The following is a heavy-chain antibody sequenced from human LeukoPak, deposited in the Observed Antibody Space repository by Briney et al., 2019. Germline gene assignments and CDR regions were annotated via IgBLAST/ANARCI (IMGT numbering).Heavy chain of an antibody. CDR2: ICSSGSGGST. CDR3: AKDIRSGCYLCAFDI. J-gene: IGHJ3*02. D-gene: IGHD6-19*01. V-gene: IGHV3-23*01. CDR1: GFTSSVYV. Sequence: GGSLRLSCADSGFTSSVYVMNWGRQAPGKGGGWVSVICSSGSGGSTNYADAVKGRFTISRDKSKNMLYLQMNNLRAEHTAIYYCAKDIRSGCYLCAFDIWGQGTRVTVS.